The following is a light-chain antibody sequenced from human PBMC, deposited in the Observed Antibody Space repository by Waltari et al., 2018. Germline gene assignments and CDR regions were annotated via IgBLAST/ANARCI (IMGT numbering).Light chain of an antibody. CDR1: HSISNL. CDR3: QQYNGR. Sequence: DIQMTQSPSTLSAYVGDRVTITCRASHSISNLLAWYQQKPGKAPKYLISKASNLESGVPSRFSGSGSGTEFTLTISSLQPDDFASYYCQQYNGRFGQGTKVEMK. CDR2: KAS. V-gene: IGKV1-5*03. J-gene: IGKJ1*01.